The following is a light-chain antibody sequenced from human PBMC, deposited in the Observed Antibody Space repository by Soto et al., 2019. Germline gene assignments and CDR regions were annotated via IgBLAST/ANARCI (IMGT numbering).Light chain of an antibody. CDR1: SGDVGAFNS. V-gene: IGLV2-14*03. CDR2: DVS. Sequence: QSALTQSAAVSGSPGQSITISCTGTSGDVGAFNSVSWYQQHSGKAPKLIIYDVSDRPSGFSNRFSGSKSGNTASLTISGLQADDEADYYCSSYTGINTLIFGGGTKVTVL. CDR3: SSYTGINTLI. J-gene: IGLJ2*01.